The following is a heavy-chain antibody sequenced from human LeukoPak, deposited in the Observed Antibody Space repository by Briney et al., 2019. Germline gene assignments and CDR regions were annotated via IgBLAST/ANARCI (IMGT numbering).Heavy chain of an antibody. CDR3: ARGGYSYGSRWFDP. CDR2: IYTSGST. Sequence: SETLSLTCTVSGGSISSYYWRWIRQPAGKGLEWIGRIYTSGSTNYNPSLKSRVTMSVDTSKNQFSLKLSSVTAADTAVYYCARGGYSYGSRWFDPWGQGTLVTVSS. J-gene: IGHJ5*02. D-gene: IGHD5-18*01. V-gene: IGHV4-4*07. CDR1: GGSISSYY.